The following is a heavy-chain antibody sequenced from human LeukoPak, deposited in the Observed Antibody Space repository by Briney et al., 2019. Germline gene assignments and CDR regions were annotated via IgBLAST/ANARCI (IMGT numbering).Heavy chain of an antibody. CDR3: ARSEAATWFDP. D-gene: IGHD2-15*01. CDR1: GYSINTAYY. CDR2: IYHSGNT. J-gene: IGHJ5*02. V-gene: IGHV4-38-2*02. Sequence: PSETLSLTCNVSGYSINTAYYWGWIRQPPWKGLEWIGHIYHSGNTYYNPSLKSRVTISLDTSNNQFSLRLSSVAAADTAVYFCARSEAATWFDPWGQGTLVIVSS.